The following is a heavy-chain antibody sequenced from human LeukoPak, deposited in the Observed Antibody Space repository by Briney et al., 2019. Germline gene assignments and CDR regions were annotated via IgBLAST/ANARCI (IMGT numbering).Heavy chain of an antibody. J-gene: IGHJ4*01. Sequence: ASVKVSCKASGYTFTSYGISWVRQAPGQGPEWMGWINPNSGGTSYAQKFQGRVTMTRDTSISTAYMELSSLRSDDTAVYYCVPAKVGAGAAQFAYWGPGTLVTVSS. V-gene: IGHV1-2*02. CDR1: GYTFTSYG. CDR3: VPAKVGAGAAQFAY. D-gene: IGHD6-13*01. CDR2: INPNSGGT.